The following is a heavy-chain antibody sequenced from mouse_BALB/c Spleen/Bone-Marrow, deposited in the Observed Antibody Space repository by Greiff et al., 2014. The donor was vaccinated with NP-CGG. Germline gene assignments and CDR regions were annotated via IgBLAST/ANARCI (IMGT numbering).Heavy chain of an antibody. CDR1: GFDFSRYW. V-gene: IGHV4-1*02. CDR2: INPDSRTI. CDR3: ARRDYYYGMDY. D-gene: IGHD3-3*01. J-gene: IGHJ4*01. Sequence: DVKLVESGGGLVQPGGSLKLSCAASGFDFSRYWMSWVRQAPGKGLEWIGEINPDSRTINSTPSLKDKFIISRDKGKNTLYLEMSKVRSEDTALYYCARRDYYYGMDYWGQGTSVTVSS.